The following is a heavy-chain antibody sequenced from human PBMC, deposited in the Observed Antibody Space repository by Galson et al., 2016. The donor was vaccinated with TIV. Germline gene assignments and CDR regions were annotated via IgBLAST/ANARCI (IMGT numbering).Heavy chain of an antibody. D-gene: IGHD2-8*01. J-gene: IGHJ4*02. CDR1: GYTFTDYY. Sequence: SVKVSCKASGYTFTDYYMHWLRQAPGQGLEWLGRINPNNDDTDYAEKFQGRLTFTRDTSITTATMELSRLGSDDTAVYYCVRVKYGELSPFESWGQGTLVTVS. V-gene: IGHV1-2*06. CDR3: VRVKYGELSPFES. CDR2: INPNNDDT.